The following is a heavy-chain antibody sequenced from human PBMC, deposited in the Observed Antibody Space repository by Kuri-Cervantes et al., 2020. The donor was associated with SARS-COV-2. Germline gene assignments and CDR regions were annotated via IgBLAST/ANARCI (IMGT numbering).Heavy chain of an antibody. CDR2: MNPNSGNT. J-gene: IGHJ4*02. CDR1: GYTFTSYD. CDR3: ARGRGYWLPADPIDY. D-gene: IGHD3-9*01. V-gene: IGHV1-8*02. Sequence: ASVKVSCKASGYTFTSYDINWVRQATGQGLEWMGWMNPNSGNTGYAQKFQGRVTITRNTSISTAYMELSSLRSEDTAVYYCARGRGYWLPADPIDYWGQGTLVTVSS.